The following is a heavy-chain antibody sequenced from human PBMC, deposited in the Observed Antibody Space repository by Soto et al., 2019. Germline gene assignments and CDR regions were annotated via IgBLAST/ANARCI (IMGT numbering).Heavy chain of an antibody. CDR1: GFTFNDFY. D-gene: IGHD2-21*02. CDR3: ARGMSYGDFGRNWFDP. V-gene: IGHV3-11*01. Sequence: QLQLVESGGGLVKPGGSLRLSCAASGFTFNDFYMIWFRQAPGRGLEWLAYINNRGDDIYYADSVRGRFTISRDNGKNSLYLQMNSLRVEDTALYFCARGMSYGDFGRNWFDPWGQGTPVTVSA. CDR2: INNRGDDI. J-gene: IGHJ5*02.